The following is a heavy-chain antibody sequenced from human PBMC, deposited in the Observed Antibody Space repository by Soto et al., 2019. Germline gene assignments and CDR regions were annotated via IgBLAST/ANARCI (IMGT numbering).Heavy chain of an antibody. D-gene: IGHD3-9*01. J-gene: IGHJ6*04. CDR1: GFTFSSYA. V-gene: IGHV3-30-3*01. Sequence: GGSLRLSCAASGFTFSSYAMHWVRQAPGKGLEWVAVISYDGSNKYYADSVKGRFTISRDNSKNTLYLQMNSLRAEDTAVYYCAREQGRSTARYFDWLNVPYGMDVWGTATPVTVYS. CDR3: AREQGRSTARYFDWLNVPYGMDV. CDR2: ISYDGSNK.